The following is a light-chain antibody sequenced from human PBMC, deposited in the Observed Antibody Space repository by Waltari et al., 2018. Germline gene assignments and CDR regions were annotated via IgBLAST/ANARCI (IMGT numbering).Light chain of an antibody. Sequence: SALTQPASVSGSPGQSITIPCTGTSSDIGDFNYIPWYQQQPGEGPKLIIFGVTKRRSGVSNRFSDSKSGNTASLTISGLQADDEAEYFCSSYTDTNTLHVVFGGGTKLGVL. CDR2: GVT. CDR3: SSYTDTNTLHVV. CDR1: SSDIGDFNY. V-gene: IGLV2-14*03. J-gene: IGLJ2*01.